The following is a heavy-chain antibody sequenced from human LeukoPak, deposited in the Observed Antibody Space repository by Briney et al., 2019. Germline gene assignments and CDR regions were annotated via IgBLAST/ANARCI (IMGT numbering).Heavy chain of an antibody. V-gene: IGHV3-30*03. CDR1: GFTFSSYG. CDR3: GAAAGTSPLDY. D-gene: IGHD6-13*01. Sequence: GGSLRLSCAASGFTFSSYGMHWVRQAPGKGLEWVAVISYDGSNKYYADSVKGRFTISRDNSKHTLYLQMNSLRAEDTAVYYCGAAAGTSPLDYWGEGTLVTVSS. CDR2: ISYDGSNK. J-gene: IGHJ4*02.